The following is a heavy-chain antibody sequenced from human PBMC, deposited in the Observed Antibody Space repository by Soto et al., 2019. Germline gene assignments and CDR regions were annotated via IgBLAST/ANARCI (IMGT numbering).Heavy chain of an antibody. V-gene: IGHV3-30-3*01. CDR2: ISYDGSNK. CDR1: RFTFSSYA. D-gene: IGHD2-2*02. CDR3: ARGAVLVPAAIYYGMDV. Sequence: QVQLVESGGGVVQPGRSLRLSCAASRFTFSSYAMEWVRQATGKGLEWVALISYDGSNKYYADSVKGRFTISRDNSKNTLYLQMNSLRAEDTAVYYCARGAVLVPAAIYYGMDVWGQGTTVTVSS. J-gene: IGHJ6*02.